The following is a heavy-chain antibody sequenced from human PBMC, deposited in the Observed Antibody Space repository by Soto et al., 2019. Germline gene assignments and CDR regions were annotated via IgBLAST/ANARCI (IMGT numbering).Heavy chain of an antibody. CDR2: IRSTFNSHAT. CDR1: GFSFSDSA. J-gene: IGHJ4*02. Sequence: EVQLVESGGGLVQPGGSLKLSCAASGFSFSDSAIHWVRQTSGKGLEWLGRIRSTFNSHATSYAESVRGRFTISRDDSEKEAYLQMNSLKTEDTAVYYCTRPRDGGNDYTFDQWGQGTLVTVSS. CDR3: TRPRDGGNDYTFDQ. D-gene: IGHD2-15*01. V-gene: IGHV3-73*01.